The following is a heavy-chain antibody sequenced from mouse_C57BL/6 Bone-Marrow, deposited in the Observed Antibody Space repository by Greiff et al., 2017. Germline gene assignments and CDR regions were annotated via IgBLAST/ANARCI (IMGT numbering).Heavy chain of an antibody. CDR1: GYAFTNYL. CDR2: INPGSGGT. CDR3: ARHSFAY. Sequence: VQLQQYGAELVRPGTSVKVSCKASGYAFTNYLIEWVKQRPGQGLEWIGVINPGSGGTNYNEKFKGKATLTADKSSSTAYMQLSSLTSEDSAVYFCARHSFAYWGQGTLVTVSA. V-gene: IGHV1-54*01. J-gene: IGHJ3*01.